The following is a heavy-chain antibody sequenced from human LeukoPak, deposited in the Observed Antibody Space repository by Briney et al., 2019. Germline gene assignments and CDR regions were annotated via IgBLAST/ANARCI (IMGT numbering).Heavy chain of an antibody. J-gene: IGHJ4*02. CDR1: GGPFSGYY. Sequence: SETLSLTCAVYGGPFSGYYWSWIRQPPGKGLEWIGEINHSGSTNYNPSLKSRVTISVDTSKNQFSLKLSSVTAADTAVYYCARSGVGDYGDCDYWGQGTLVTVSS. CDR3: ARSGVGDYGDCDY. D-gene: IGHD4-17*01. CDR2: INHSGST. V-gene: IGHV4-34*01.